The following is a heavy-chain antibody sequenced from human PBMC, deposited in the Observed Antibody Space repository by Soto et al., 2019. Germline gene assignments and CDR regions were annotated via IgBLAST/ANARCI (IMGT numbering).Heavy chain of an antibody. CDR2: IYYSGST. J-gene: IGHJ6*02. D-gene: IGHD1-7*01. V-gene: IGHV4-59*01. CDR3: ARGQLHHYYYYGMDV. CDR1: GGSISSYY. Sequence: SETLSLTGTVSGGSISSYYWSWIRQPPGKGLEWIGYIYYSGSTNYNPSLKSRVTISVDTSKNQFSLKLSSVTAADTAVYYCARGQLHHYYYYGMDVWGQGTTVTVSS.